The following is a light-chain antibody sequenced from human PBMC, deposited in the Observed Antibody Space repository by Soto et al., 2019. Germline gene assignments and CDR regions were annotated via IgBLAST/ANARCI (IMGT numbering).Light chain of an antibody. CDR3: QQYGSSPRT. V-gene: IGKV3-20*01. CDR1: QSVSSSY. CDR2: GAS. J-gene: IGKJ1*01. Sequence: EIVLTQSPGTLSLSPGERATLSCRASQSVSSSYLAWYQQPPGQAPRLLIYGASSRATGLPDRFSGSGSGTDFTLTISRLEPEDFAVYYCQQYGSSPRTFGQGTKVEIK.